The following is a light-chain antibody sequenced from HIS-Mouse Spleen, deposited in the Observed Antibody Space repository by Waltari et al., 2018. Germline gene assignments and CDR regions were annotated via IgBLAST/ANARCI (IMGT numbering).Light chain of an antibody. J-gene: IGLJ3*02. CDR2: EGI. V-gene: IGLV2-23*01. CDR3: CSYAGSSTYWV. CDR1: SRAVGSYNL. Sequence: QSALTQPASVYGSPGQSITISCTGTSRAVGSYNLVPCYQQHTGKAPKPMIYEGIKRPSGVSNRFSGSKSGNTASLTISGLQAEDEADYYCCSYAGSSTYWVFGGGTKLTVL.